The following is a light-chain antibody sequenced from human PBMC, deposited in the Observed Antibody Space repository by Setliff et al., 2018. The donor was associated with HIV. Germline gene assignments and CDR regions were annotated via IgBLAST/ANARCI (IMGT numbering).Light chain of an antibody. V-gene: IGLV2-14*01. CDR2: EVR. CDR1: SSDVGGYSH. Sequence: SALTQPASVSGSPGQSITISCTGTSSDVGGYSHVSWYQQHPGKAPKLINYEVRNRPSGVSNRFSGSKSGNTASLTISGLQTEDEADYYRSSYAITNTLPFGTGTKVTVL. J-gene: IGLJ1*01. CDR3: SSYAITNTLP.